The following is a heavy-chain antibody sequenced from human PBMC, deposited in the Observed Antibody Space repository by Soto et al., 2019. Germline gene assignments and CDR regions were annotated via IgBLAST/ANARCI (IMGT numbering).Heavy chain of an antibody. V-gene: IGHV3-48*02. CDR1: GFIFSSYN. CDR2: ISSSGNTI. D-gene: IGHD3-3*01. J-gene: IGHJ3*02. CDR3: ARDRGVGTPDSFDI. Sequence: GGSLRLSCAASGFIFSSYNLNWVRQAAGKGLEWVSYISSSGNTIYYSDSVKGRFTFSRDNGKNSLFLQMNSLREEDTAVYYCARDRGVGTPDSFDIWGQGTMVTVSS.